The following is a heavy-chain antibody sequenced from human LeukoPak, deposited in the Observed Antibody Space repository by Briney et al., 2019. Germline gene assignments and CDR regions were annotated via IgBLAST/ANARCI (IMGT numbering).Heavy chain of an antibody. CDR1: GYTFTSYG. J-gene: IGHJ4*02. CDR3: ARGSHPLF. D-gene: IGHD2-21*01. Sequence: ASVKVSCKASGYTFTSYGISWVRQAPGQRLEWMGWISAYNGNTNYAQKFQGRVTITRNTSISTAYMELSSLRSEDTAVYYCARGSHPLFWGQGTLVTVSS. V-gene: IGHV1-18*01. CDR2: ISAYNGNT.